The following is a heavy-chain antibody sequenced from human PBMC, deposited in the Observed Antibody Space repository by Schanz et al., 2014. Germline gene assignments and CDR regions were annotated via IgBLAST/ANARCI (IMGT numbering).Heavy chain of an antibody. CDR2: IDGKSTTV. J-gene: IGHJ1*01. CDR1: GFTVSSYA. CDR3: ASGVHVSSLQKGLQF. V-gene: IGHV3-48*01. Sequence: EGQLAESGGGLVQPGGSLRLSCAVSGFTVSSYAMHWVRQAPGKGLEWLSYIDGKSTTVYYADSVKGRVTISRDNAKNSVSLQMRRLRVEDTAVYYCASGVHVSSLQKGLQFWGRGTLVIVSS. D-gene: IGHD3-10*01.